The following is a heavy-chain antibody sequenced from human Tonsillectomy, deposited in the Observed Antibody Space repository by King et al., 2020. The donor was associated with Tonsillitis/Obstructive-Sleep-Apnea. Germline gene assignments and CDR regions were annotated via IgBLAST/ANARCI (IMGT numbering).Heavy chain of an antibody. V-gene: IGHV3-30*18. Sequence: VQLVESGGGVVQPGRSLRLSCAASGFTFSSYGMNWVRQAPGKGLEWVAVISYDGNNKYYADSVKGRFTISRDNSKNTLYLQMNSLRAEDTAVYYCAKGQYYYDSSGSTDYMDVWGKGTTVTVSS. J-gene: IGHJ6*03. CDR1: GFTFSSYG. CDR3: AKGQYYYDSSGSTDYMDV. CDR2: ISYDGNNK. D-gene: IGHD3-22*01.